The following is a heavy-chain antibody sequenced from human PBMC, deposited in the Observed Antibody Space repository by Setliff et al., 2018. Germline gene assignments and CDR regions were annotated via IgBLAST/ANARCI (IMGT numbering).Heavy chain of an antibody. V-gene: IGHV1-2*02. CDR1: GNRFTDYN. CDR3: VRSGKFGMRFWFDQ. D-gene: IGHD1-26*01. J-gene: IGHJ5*02. CDR2: INPNSGDT. Sequence: GASVKVSCKASGNRFTDYNLHWVRQAPGQGLEWMGWINPNSGDTHSAQKLQGRVTMTRDTFINTAYMELSSLTSDDTAFYYCVRSGKFGMRFWFDQWGQGTLVTVSS.